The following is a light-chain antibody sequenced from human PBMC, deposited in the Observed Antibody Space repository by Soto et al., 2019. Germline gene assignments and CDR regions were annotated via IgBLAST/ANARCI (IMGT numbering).Light chain of an antibody. CDR3: SSYRISSTYV. J-gene: IGLJ1*01. Sequence: QSVLTQPASVSGSPGQSITISCTGTSSDTGDNNYVSWYQQHPGKANKLMIYDVRHRPSGVSIRFSGSKSGNTVSLTISVLQAEDEADYYCSSYRISSTYVFGTGTKVTVL. V-gene: IGLV2-14*01. CDR1: SSDTGDNNY. CDR2: DVR.